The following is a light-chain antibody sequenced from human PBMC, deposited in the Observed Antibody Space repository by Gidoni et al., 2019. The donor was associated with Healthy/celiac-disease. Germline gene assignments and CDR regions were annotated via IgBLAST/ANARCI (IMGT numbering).Light chain of an antibody. V-gene: IGKV3-11*01. CDR1: QSVSSY. J-gene: IGKJ1*01. Sequence: EIVLTQSPATLSLSPGERATLSCRASQSVSSYLAWYQQKPGQAPRLLIYDASNRATGIPARFSGSGSGTDFTLTISSLEPEDFAVYYCQQRSNWPTFGHXTKVEIK. CDR3: QQRSNWPT. CDR2: DAS.